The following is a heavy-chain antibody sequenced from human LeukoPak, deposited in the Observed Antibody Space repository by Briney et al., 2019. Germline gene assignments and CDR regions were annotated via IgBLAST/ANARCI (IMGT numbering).Heavy chain of an antibody. CDR3: AREGGSGLLVPWVY. J-gene: IGHJ4*02. V-gene: IGHV7-4-1*02. CDR1: GYTFSSYA. CDR2: INTNTGNP. Sequence: GASVKVSCKASGYTFSSYAMNWVRQAPGQGLEWMGWINTNTGNPTYAQGFTGRFVFSLDTSVSTAYLQISSLKAEDTAVYYCAREGGSGLLVPWVYWGQGTLVTVSS. D-gene: IGHD2-15*01.